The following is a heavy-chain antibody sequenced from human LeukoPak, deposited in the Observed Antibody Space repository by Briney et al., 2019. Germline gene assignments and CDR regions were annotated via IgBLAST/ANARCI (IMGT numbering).Heavy chain of an antibody. Sequence: SETLSLTCTVSDGSISNYYWNWIRQPAGKGLEWIGRIYASGTTNYNPSLKTRVTISLDKSNNQFSLKLSSVTAADTAVYYCARSLKMTYSWLDPWGQGAQVTVSS. CDR1: DGSISNYY. CDR3: ARSLKMTYSWLDP. V-gene: IGHV4-4*07. J-gene: IGHJ5*02. CDR2: IYASGTT. D-gene: IGHD4-11*01.